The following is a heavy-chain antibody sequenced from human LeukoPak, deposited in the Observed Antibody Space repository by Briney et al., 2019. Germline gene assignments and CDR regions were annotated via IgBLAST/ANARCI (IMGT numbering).Heavy chain of an antibody. J-gene: IGHJ4*02. D-gene: IGHD7-27*01. CDR2: INHSGSI. CDR1: GGSFSGYY. V-gene: IGHV4-34*01. Sequence: SETLSLTCAVYGGSFSGYYWSWIRQSPGKGLEWIGEINHSGSINYNPSLKSRVTVSVDSSRNQFSLILGSVTAADTAVYYCAFTTGDYYLDYWGQGTRVTVSS. CDR3: AFTTGDYYLDY.